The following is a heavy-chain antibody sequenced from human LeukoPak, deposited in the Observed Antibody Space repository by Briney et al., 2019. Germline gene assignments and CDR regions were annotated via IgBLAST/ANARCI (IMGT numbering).Heavy chain of an antibody. CDR2: IISIFGTA. J-gene: IGHJ6*02. V-gene: IGHV1-69*01. Sequence: SVKVSCKASGGTFSSYAISWVRQAPGQGLEWMGGIISIFGTANYAQKFQGRVTITADESTSTVYMELSSLRSEDTAVYYCAREEVVVAATHYYYYGMDVWGQGTTVTVSS. CDR1: GGTFSSYA. D-gene: IGHD2-15*01. CDR3: AREEVVVAATHYYYYGMDV.